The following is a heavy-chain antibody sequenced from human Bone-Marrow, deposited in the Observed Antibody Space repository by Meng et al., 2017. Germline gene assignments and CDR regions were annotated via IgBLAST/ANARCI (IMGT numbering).Heavy chain of an antibody. Sequence: SETLSLTCTVSGGSISSSSYYWGWIRQPPGKGLEWIGSIYYSGSTYYNPSLKSRVTISVDTSKNQFSLKLSSVTAADTAVYYCARVNSMVRGVISDWGQGKRVNGCS. CDR2: IYYSGST. J-gene: IGHJ4*02. D-gene: IGHD3-10*01. CDR1: GGSISSSSYY. V-gene: IGHV4-39*07. CDR3: ARVNSMVRGVISD.